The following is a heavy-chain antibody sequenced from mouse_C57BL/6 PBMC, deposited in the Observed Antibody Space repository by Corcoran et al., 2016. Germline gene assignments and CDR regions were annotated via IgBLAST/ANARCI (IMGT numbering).Heavy chain of an antibody. CDR1: GYTFTDYY. Sequence: EVQLQQSGPELVKPGASVKISCKASGYTFTDYYMNWVKQSHGKSLEWIGDINPNNGGTSYNQKFKGKATLTVDKSSSTAYMELRSLTSEDSAVYYCARWDYYGRSFGPFDYWGQGTTLTVSS. CDR2: INPNNGGT. J-gene: IGHJ2*01. V-gene: IGHV1-26*01. CDR3: ARWDYYGRSFGPFDY. D-gene: IGHD1-1*01.